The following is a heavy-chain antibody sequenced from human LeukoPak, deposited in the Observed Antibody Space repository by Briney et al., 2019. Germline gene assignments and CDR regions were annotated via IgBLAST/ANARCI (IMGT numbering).Heavy chain of an antibody. J-gene: IGHJ4*02. Sequence: SETLSLTCTVSGGSISSGGYYWSWIRQHPGKGLEWIGYIYYSGSTNYNPSLKSRVTISVDKSKNQFSLKLSSVTAADTAVYYCAGTHGSGWPDYWGQGTLVTVSS. CDR1: GGSISSGGYY. D-gene: IGHD6-19*01. CDR2: IYYSGST. V-gene: IGHV4-31*09. CDR3: AGTHGSGWPDY.